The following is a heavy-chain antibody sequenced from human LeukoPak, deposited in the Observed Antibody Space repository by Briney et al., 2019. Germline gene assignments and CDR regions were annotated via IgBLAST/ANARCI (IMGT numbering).Heavy chain of an antibody. V-gene: IGHV3-23*01. D-gene: IGHD3-16*02. CDR3: AKHHVWGTYRFDY. CDR1: GFTFSSYA. Sequence: GGSLRLSCAVSGFTFSSYAVSWVRQAPGEGLEWVSAISGSGETTYYADSVKGRFTISKDSSKNTLYLQMNSLRAEDAAVYYCAKHHVWGTYRFDYWGQGTLVTVSS. CDR2: ISGSGETT. J-gene: IGHJ4*02.